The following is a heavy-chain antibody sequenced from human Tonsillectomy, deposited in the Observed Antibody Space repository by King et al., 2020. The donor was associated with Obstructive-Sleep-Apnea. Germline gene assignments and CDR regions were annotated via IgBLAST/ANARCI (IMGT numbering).Heavy chain of an antibody. Sequence: QLQESGPGLVKPSETLSLTCTVSGYSISSGYYWGWIRQPPGKGLEGIGSIYHSGSTYYNPSLKSRVTISVDTSKNQFSLKLSSVTAADTAVYYCASTWGYYDFWSGYYSMNWFDPWGQGTLVTVSS. J-gene: IGHJ5*02. CDR2: IYHSGST. CDR1: GYSISSGYY. D-gene: IGHD3-3*01. V-gene: IGHV4-38-2*02. CDR3: ASTWGYYDFWSGYYSMNWFDP.